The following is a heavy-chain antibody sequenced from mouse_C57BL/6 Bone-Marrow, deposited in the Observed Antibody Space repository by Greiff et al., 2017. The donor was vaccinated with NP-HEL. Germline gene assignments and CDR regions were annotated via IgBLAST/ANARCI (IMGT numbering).Heavy chain of an antibody. CDR2: IYPGDGDT. Sequence: QVQLQQSGAELVKPGASVKISCKASGYAFSSYWMNWVKQRPGKGLEWIGQIYPGDGDTNYNGKFKGKATLTADKSSSTAYMQLSSLTSEDSAVYFCARGAAQATYYFDYWGQGTTLTVSS. J-gene: IGHJ2*01. V-gene: IGHV1-80*01. D-gene: IGHD3-2*02. CDR3: ARGAAQATYYFDY. CDR1: GYAFSSYW.